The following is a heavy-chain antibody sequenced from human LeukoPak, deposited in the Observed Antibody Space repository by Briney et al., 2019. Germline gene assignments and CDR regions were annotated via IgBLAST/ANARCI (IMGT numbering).Heavy chain of an antibody. CDR2: ISPSNGVK. D-gene: IGHD5-18*01. Sequence: GASVKVSCKASGYTFSNFPLTWVRQAPGQGLEWVGWISPSNGVKTYAQQFQGRVMLTTDTSTSTVYLDLRSLRSDDTALYYCARGGYSYGSLRHWGQGTLVTVSS. V-gene: IGHV1-18*01. CDR1: GYTFSNFP. CDR3: ARGGYSYGSLRH. J-gene: IGHJ4*02.